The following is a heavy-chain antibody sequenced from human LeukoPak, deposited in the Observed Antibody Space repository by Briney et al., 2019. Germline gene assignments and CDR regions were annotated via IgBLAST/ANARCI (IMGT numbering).Heavy chain of an antibody. J-gene: IGHJ4*02. CDR1: GFTFSSYA. CDR2: ISYDGSNK. Sequence: PGGSLRLSCAASGFTFSSYAMHWVRQAPGKGPEWVAVISYDGSNKYYADSVKGRFTISRDNSKNTLYLQMNSLRAEDTAVYYCARDPHYYGSGSEGYGFDYWGQGTLVTVSS. CDR3: ARDPHYYGSGSEGYGFDY. V-gene: IGHV3-30-3*01. D-gene: IGHD3-10*01.